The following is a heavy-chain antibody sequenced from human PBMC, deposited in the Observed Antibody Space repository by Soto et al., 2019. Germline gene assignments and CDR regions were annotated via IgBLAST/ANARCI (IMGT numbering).Heavy chain of an antibody. J-gene: IGHJ1*01. CDR1: GGSFSGYY. Sequence: PSETLSLTCAVYGGSFSGYYWSWIRQPPGKGLEWIGEINHSGSTNYNPSLKSRVTISVDTSKNQFSLKLSSVTAADTAVYYCARAHDYGSSSFQHWGQGTLVTVSS. D-gene: IGHD4-17*01. CDR2: INHSGST. CDR3: ARAHDYGSSSFQH. V-gene: IGHV4-34*01.